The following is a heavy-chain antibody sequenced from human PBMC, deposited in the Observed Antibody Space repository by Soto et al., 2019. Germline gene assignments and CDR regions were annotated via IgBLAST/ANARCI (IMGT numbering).Heavy chain of an antibody. CDR2: ISAYNGNT. CDR1: GGTFTSYG. J-gene: IGHJ4*02. V-gene: IGHV1-18*04. CDR3: ARFREPDYYDSSGFDY. Sequence: ASVKVSCKASGGTFTSYGISWVRQAPGQGLEWMGWISAYNGNTNYAQKLQGRVTMTTDTSTSTAYMELRSLRSDDTAVYYCARFREPDYYDSSGFDYWGQGTLVTVSS. D-gene: IGHD3-22*01.